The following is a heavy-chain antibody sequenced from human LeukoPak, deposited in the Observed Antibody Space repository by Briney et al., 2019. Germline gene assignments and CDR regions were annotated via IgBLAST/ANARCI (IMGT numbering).Heavy chain of an antibody. D-gene: IGHD6-19*01. V-gene: IGHV1-18*04. CDR1: GYTFSNYG. CDR2: TSYNGNT. CDR3: ARHSGSGWQALGY. Sequence: ASVKVSCKASGYTFSNYGISWVRQAPGVGLEWMGWTSYNGNTNYAQKFQDRVTMTTDTSTTTAYMELRSLESDDTAVYYCARHSGSGWQALGYWGQGTLVTVSS. J-gene: IGHJ4*02.